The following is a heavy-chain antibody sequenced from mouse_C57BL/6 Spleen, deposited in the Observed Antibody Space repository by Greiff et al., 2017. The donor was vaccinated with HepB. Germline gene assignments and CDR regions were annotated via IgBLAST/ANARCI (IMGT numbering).Heavy chain of an antibody. D-gene: IGHD1-1*01. V-gene: IGHV1-55*01. CDR1: GYTFTSYW. J-gene: IGHJ1*03. CDR3: ARSAVVARVYWYFDV. CDR2: IYPGSGST. Sequence: QVHVKQPGAELVKPGASVKMSCKASGYTFTSYWITWVKQRPGQGLEWIGDIYPGSGSTNYNEKFKSKSTLTVDTSSSTAYMQLSSLTSEDSAVYYCARSAVVARVYWYFDVWGTGTTVTVSS.